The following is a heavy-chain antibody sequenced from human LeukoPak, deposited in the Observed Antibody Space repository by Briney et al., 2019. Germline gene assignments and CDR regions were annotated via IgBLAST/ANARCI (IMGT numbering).Heavy chain of an antibody. V-gene: IGHV3-23*01. D-gene: IGHD3-10*01. Sequence: GGSLRLSCAASGFTFSSYAMSWVRQAPGKGREWVSAISGRGGSTYYADSVKGRFTISRDNSKNTLYLQMNSLRAEDTAVYYRAKQRPRITMGRGKEQAPWFDPWGQGTLVTVSS. J-gene: IGHJ5*02. CDR3: AKQRPRITMGRGKEQAPWFDP. CDR1: GFTFSSYA. CDR2: ISGRGGST.